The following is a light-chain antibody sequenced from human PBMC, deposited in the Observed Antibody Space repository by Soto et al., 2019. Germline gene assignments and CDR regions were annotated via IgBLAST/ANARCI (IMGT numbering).Light chain of an antibody. Sequence: QPVLTQSPSASASLGASVKLTCTLSSGHSSYAIAWHQQQPEKGPRYLMKLNSDGSHSKGDGIPDRFSGSSSGAERYLTISSLQSKDEADYYCQTWGTGIRVVFGGGTKLTVL. CDR3: QTWGTGIRVV. J-gene: IGLJ2*01. CDR2: LNSDGSH. V-gene: IGLV4-69*01. CDR1: SGHSSYA.